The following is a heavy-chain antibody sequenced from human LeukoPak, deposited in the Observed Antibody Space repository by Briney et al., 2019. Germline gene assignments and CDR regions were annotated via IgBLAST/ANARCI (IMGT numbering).Heavy chain of an antibody. Sequence: PSETLSLTCTVSGGSISSYYWSWIRQPPGKGLEWIGYIYYSGSTNYNPSLKSRVTISVDTSKNQFSLKLSSVTAADTAVYYCARGDYDFWSGYYDWGQGTLVTVSS. CDR2: IYYSGST. V-gene: IGHV4-59*01. J-gene: IGHJ4*02. CDR1: GGSISSYY. D-gene: IGHD3-3*01. CDR3: ARGDYDFWSGYYD.